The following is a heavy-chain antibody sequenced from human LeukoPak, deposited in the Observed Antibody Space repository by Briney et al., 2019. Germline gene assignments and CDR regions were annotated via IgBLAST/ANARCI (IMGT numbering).Heavy chain of an antibody. CDR3: ARATRIAAAGEVDY. CDR1: GYTFTSYY. Sequence: ASVKVSCKASGYTFTSYYIHWVRQAPGQGLEWMGIINPSGGSTTYAQKFQGRVAMTRDTSTSRVYMEVSSLRSEDTAVYYCARATRIAAAGEVDYWGQGTLVTVSS. CDR2: INPSGGST. V-gene: IGHV1-46*01. J-gene: IGHJ4*02. D-gene: IGHD6-13*01.